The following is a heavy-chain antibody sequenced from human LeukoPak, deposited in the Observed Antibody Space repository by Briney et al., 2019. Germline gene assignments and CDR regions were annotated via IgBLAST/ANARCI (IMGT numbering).Heavy chain of an antibody. CDR2: ISSSGSTI. CDR1: GFTFSDYY. CDR3: ARDLGYDILTGYHIPYYFDY. Sequence: PGGSLRLSCAASGFTFSDYYMSWIRQAPGKGLEWVSYISSSGSTIYYVDSVKGRFSISRDNAKNSLYLQMNSLRAEDTAVYYCARDLGYDILTGYHIPYYFDYWGQGTLVTVSS. V-gene: IGHV3-11*01. J-gene: IGHJ4*02. D-gene: IGHD3-9*01.